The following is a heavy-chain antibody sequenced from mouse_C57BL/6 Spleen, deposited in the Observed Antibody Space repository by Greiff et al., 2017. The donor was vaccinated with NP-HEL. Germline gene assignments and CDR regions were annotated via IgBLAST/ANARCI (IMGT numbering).Heavy chain of an antibody. CDR1: GFTFSSYA. V-gene: IGHV5-4*01. D-gene: IGHD2-2*01. CDR2: ISDGGSYT. Sequence: EVQGVESGGGLVKPGGSLKLSCAASGFTFSSYAMSWVRQTPEKRLEWVATISDGGSYTYYPDNVKGRFTISRDNAKNNLYLQMSHLKSEDTAMYYCAREGYDSFAYWGQGTLVTVSA. J-gene: IGHJ3*01. CDR3: AREGYDSFAY.